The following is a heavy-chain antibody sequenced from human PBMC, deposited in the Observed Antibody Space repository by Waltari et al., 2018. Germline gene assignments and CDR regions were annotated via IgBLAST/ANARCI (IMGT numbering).Heavy chain of an antibody. V-gene: IGHV3-30*04. D-gene: IGHD3-22*01. CDR1: EFTFRSYA. Sequence: QVQLVESGGGVVQPGRSLRLSCAASEFTFRSYAMHWVRQAPGKGLEWVAVISEGERNIYYVDSVKGRFIISRDNSNKMLYLQMNNLRTEDTAVYYCARDYCDRTNCHGMDVWGQGTTVIVSS. J-gene: IGHJ6*02. CDR3: ARDYCDRTNCHGMDV. CDR2: ISEGERNI.